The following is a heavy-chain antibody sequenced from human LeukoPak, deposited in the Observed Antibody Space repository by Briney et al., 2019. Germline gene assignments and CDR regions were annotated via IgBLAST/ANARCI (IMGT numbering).Heavy chain of an antibody. CDR2: INHSGKT. J-gene: IGHJ6*02. CDR3: ARGGIMVRQSINLLFFYAMDV. D-gene: IGHD3-10*01. CDR1: GGSLIGHY. V-gene: IGHV4-34*01. Sequence: SETLSLTCDVYGGSLIGHYWSWIRQPPGKGLEWIGEINHSGKTNYNPSLKNRVTISLDTSKNQTSLRLSAVTAADTAVYHCARGGIMVRQSINLLFFYAMDVWGHGTTVTVSS.